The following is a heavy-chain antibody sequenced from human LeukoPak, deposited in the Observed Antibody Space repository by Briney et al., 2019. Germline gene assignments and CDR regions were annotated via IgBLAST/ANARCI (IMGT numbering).Heavy chain of an antibody. J-gene: IGHJ3*01. V-gene: IGHV5-51*01. Sequence: GESLKISWKGFGYRFSNYCIGWGRQMARKSLGWVGGIYSGDSGPTYSPSFQGQVTISVDKSISTAYLQWSSLQASDTALYYCGMSGDRVPLQDDVFDVWGQGTMVTVST. CDR1: GYRFSNYC. CDR3: GMSGDRVPLQDDVFDV. D-gene: IGHD1-26*01. CDR2: IYSGDSGP.